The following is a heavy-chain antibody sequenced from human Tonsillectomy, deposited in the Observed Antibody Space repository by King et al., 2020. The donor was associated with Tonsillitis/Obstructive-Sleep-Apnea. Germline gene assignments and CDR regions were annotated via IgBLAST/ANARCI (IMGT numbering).Heavy chain of an antibody. J-gene: IGHJ4*02. D-gene: IGHD2-21*01. CDR3: AASYRGGGDCYFDF. Sequence: VQLVESGGGLVKPGGSLRLSCAASGFTFSSYSMNWVRQAPGKGLEWVSSISSSSSYIYYADSVKGRFTISRDNTKNSLYLQMNSLRAEDTAVYYCAASYRGGGDCYFDFWGQGTMVTVSS. CDR1: GFTFSSYS. CDR2: ISSSSSYI. V-gene: IGHV3-21*01.